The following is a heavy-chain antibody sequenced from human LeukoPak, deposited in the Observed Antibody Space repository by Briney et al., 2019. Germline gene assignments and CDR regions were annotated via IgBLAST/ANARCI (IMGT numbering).Heavy chain of an antibody. J-gene: IGHJ4*02. CDR2: IWYDGSNK. Sequence: GGSLRLSCAASGFTFSGYGMHWVRQAPGKGLEWVAVIWYDGSNKYYADSVKGRFTISRDNSKNTLYLQMNSLRAEDTAVYYCARGDSSGWYYFDYWGQGTLVTVSS. D-gene: IGHD6-19*01. CDR1: GFTFSGYG. CDR3: ARGDSSGWYYFDY. V-gene: IGHV3-33*01.